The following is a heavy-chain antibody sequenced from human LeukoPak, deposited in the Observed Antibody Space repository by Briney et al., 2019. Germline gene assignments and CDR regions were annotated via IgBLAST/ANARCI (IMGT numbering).Heavy chain of an antibody. CDR3: ARGRPKDY. CDR2: ISSSSNTI. CDR1: GFTFSSDS. J-gene: IGHJ4*02. Sequence: GGSLGLSCAASGFTFSSDSMNWVRQAPGKGLEWVSYISSSSNTIYYADSVRGRFTVSRDNAKNSLYLQMNSLRAEDTAVYYCARGRPKDYWGQGTLVTVSS. V-gene: IGHV3-48*01.